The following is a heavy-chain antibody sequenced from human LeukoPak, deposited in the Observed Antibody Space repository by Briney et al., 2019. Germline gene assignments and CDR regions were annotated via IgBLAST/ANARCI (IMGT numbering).Heavy chain of an antibody. D-gene: IGHD6-19*01. V-gene: IGHV4-61*02. CDR1: GGSISSGGYS. CDR3: AREITNFGGWLFDY. Sequence: SQTLSLTCAVSGGSISSGGYSWSWIRQPAGKGLEWIGRIYTSGSTNYNPSLKSRVTMSVDTSKNQFSLKLSSVTAADTAVYYCAREITNFGGWLFDYWGQGTLVTVSS. CDR2: IYTSGST. J-gene: IGHJ4*02.